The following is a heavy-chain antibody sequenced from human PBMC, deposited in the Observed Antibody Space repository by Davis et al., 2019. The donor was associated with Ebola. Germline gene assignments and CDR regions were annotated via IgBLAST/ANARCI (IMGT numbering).Heavy chain of an antibody. CDR3: ARSITIFGVVIAARLGYGMDV. V-gene: IGHV1-3*01. CDR1: GYTFTSYA. Sequence: ASVKVSCKASGYTFTSYAMHWVRQAPGQRLEWMGWINAGNGNTKYSQKFQGRVTITRDTSASTAYMELSSLRSEDTAVYYCARSITIFGVVIAARLGYGMDVWGQGTTVTVSS. J-gene: IGHJ6*02. CDR2: INAGNGNT. D-gene: IGHD3-3*01.